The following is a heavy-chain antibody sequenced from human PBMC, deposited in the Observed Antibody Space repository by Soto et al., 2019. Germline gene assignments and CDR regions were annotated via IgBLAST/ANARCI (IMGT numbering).Heavy chain of an antibody. Sequence: ETLSLTCTVSGGSISSYYWSWIRQPPGKGLEWIGYIYYSGSTNYNPSLKSRVTISVDTSKNQFSLKLSSVTAADTAVYYCARADGFWSGYYFDYWGQGTLVTVSS. V-gene: IGHV4-59*01. CDR3: ARADGFWSGYYFDY. CDR1: GGSISSYY. D-gene: IGHD3-3*01. CDR2: IYYSGST. J-gene: IGHJ4*02.